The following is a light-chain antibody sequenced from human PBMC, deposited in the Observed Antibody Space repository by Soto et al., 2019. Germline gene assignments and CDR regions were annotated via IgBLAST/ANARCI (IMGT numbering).Light chain of an antibody. J-gene: IGKJ5*01. CDR1: QSVRTK. Sequence: EIVMTQSPDTLYVSPGEGATLSCRASQSVRTKLAWYQQKAGQAPRLLIYDASNRATGIPARFSGSGSGTDFTLTISSLEPEDFAVYYCQQRSNWPPSITFGQGTRLEI. V-gene: IGKV3-11*01. CDR2: DAS. CDR3: QQRSNWPPSIT.